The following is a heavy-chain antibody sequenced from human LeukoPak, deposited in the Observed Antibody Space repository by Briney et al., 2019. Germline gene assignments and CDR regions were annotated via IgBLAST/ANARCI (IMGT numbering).Heavy chain of an antibody. Sequence: GASVMVSCKASGYTFTSYYMHWVRQAPGQGLEWMGIINPSGGSTSYAQKFQGRVTMTRDTSTSTVYMELSSLRSEDTAVYYCARALEVEMATILGVFDYWGQGTLVTVSS. CDR2: INPSGGST. CDR1: GYTFTSYY. V-gene: IGHV1-46*01. D-gene: IGHD5-24*01. CDR3: ARALEVEMATILGVFDY. J-gene: IGHJ4*02.